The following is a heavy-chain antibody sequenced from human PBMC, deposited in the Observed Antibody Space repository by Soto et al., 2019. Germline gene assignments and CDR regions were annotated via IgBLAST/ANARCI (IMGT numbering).Heavy chain of an antibody. D-gene: IGHD3-22*01. J-gene: IGHJ4*02. Sequence: PGGSLRLSCAASGFTFRSYGMHWVRQAPGKGLEWVAVIWYDGTNKYYADSVKGRFTISRDNSKNKVYLQMNSLRAEDTAVYYCARDAYDSSSYYPFDYWGQGT. CDR1: GFTFRSYG. CDR3: ARDAYDSSSYYPFDY. CDR2: IWYDGTNK. V-gene: IGHV3-33*01.